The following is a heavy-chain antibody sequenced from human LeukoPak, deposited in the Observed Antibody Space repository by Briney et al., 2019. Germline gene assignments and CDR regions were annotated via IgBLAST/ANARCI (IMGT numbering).Heavy chain of an antibody. D-gene: IGHD1-26*01. J-gene: IGHJ5*02. CDR1: GGSFSGYY. V-gene: IGHV4-34*01. Sequence: SETLSLTCAVYGGSFSGYYWSWIRQPPGKGLEWIGEINHSGSTNYNPSPKSRVTISVDTSKNQFSLKLSSVTAADTAVYDCARHRSRGWFDPWGQGTLVTVSS. CDR2: INHSGST. CDR3: ARHRSRGWFDP.